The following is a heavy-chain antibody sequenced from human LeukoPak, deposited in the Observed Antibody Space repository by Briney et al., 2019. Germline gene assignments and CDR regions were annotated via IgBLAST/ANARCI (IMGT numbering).Heavy chain of an antibody. CDR1: GFTFSSYA. D-gene: IGHD3-22*01. J-gene: IGHJ4*02. V-gene: IGHV3-30*04. CDR2: ISYDGSNK. Sequence: GRSLRLSCAASGFTFSSYAMHWVRQAPGKGLEWVAVISYDGSNKYYADSVKGRFTISRDNSKNTLYLQMNSLRAEDTAVYYCARDTYYDSSFDYWGQGTLVTVSS. CDR3: ARDTYYDSSFDY.